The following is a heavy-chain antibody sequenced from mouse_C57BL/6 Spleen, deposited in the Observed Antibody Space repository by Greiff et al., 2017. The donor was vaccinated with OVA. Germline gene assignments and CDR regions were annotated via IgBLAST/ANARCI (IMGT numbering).Heavy chain of an antibody. CDR2: IYPRDGST. CDR3: ARSTYGNYGGYFDY. J-gene: IGHJ2*01. CDR1: GYTFTSYD. V-gene: IGHV1-85*01. D-gene: IGHD2-10*02. Sequence: VKVVESGPELVKPGASVKLSCKASGYTFTSYDINWVKQRPGQGLEWIGWIYPRDGSTTYNEKFKGKATLTVDTSSSTAYMELHSLTSEDSAVYFCARSTYGNYGGYFDYWGQGTTLTVSS.